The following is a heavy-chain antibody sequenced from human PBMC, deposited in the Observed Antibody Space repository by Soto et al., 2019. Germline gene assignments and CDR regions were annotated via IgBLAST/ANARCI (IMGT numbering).Heavy chain of an antibody. D-gene: IGHD6-13*01. CDR3: AIQGYSSSWYGY. CDR2: IIPILGMA. CDR1: GGPFTANT. J-gene: IGHJ4*02. V-gene: IGHV1-69*02. Sequence: QVQLVQSGAEVKKPGSSVKVSCKASGGPFTANTISWLGRPLEKGLEWRGGIIPILGMATYAQKFPGRVTITADKSTSTAYMELSRLRSEDTAVYYCAIQGYSSSWYGYWGQGTLVTVSS.